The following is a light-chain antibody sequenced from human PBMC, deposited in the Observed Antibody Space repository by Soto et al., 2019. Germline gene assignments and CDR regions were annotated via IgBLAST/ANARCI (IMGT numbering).Light chain of an antibody. CDR3: SSYTSSSTLYV. CDR1: SSDVGGYNY. Sequence: QSALTQPASVSGSPGQSITISCTGTSSDVGGYNYVSWYQQHPGKAPTLMIFDVSNRPSGVSYRFSGAKSGNTASLTISGLQAEDEADYYCSSYTSSSTLYVFGTGTKLTVL. V-gene: IGLV2-14*01. CDR2: DVS. J-gene: IGLJ1*01.